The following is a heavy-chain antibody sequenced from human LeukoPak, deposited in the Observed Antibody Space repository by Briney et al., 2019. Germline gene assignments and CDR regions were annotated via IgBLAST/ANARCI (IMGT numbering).Heavy chain of an antibody. CDR1: GFTFSSYS. CDR2: ISYDGSDK. D-gene: IGHD6-13*01. Sequence: PGGSLRLSCAASGFTFSSYSMHWVRQAPGKGLEWVAVISYDGSDKYYADSVKGRFTISRDNSKNSLYLQMNRLRADDTAVYYCARDRPGYTSSWYSPFDYWGQGTLVTVSS. J-gene: IGHJ4*02. CDR3: ARDRPGYTSSWYSPFDY. V-gene: IGHV3-30*04.